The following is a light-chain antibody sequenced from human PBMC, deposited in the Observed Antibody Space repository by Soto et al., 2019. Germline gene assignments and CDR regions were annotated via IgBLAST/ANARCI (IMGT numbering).Light chain of an antibody. Sequence: DIQMTQSPSTLSASVGDRVTITCRASQSITNWLAWYQQKPGKPPKLLIYDASSFHSGVPSRFRGSGSGTEFTLTISSLQPDDFDTYYCQQYNAYPWTFGLGTKVDIK. CDR1: QSITNW. J-gene: IGKJ1*01. V-gene: IGKV1-5*01. CDR3: QQYNAYPWT. CDR2: DAS.